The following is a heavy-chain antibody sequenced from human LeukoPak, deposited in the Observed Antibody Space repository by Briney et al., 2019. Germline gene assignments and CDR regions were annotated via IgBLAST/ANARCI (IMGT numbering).Heavy chain of an antibody. V-gene: IGHV4-4*07. CDR1: GGSITSYY. J-gene: IGHJ5*02. CDR3: ARSSHYYDSSGYYGENWFDP. CDR2: IYITGST. D-gene: IGHD3-22*01. Sequence: SETLSLTCTVSGGSITSYYWSWIRQSAGKGLEWIGRIYITGSTTYNPSLKSRVTMSLDTSKNQFSLKLSSVTAADTAVYYCARSSHYYDSSGYYGENWFDPWGQGTLVTVSS.